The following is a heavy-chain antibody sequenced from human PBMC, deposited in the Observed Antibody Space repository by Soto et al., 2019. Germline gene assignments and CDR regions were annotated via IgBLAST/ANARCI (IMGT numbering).Heavy chain of an antibody. CDR3: ARLDGDYVPFDY. J-gene: IGHJ4*02. V-gene: IGHV3-33*01. D-gene: IGHD4-17*01. CDR1: GFTFSSYG. Sequence: GGSLRLSCAASGFTFSSYGMHWVRQAPGKGLEWVAVIWYDGSNKYYADSVKGRFTISRDNSKNTLYLQMNSLRAEDTAVYYCARLDGDYVPFDYWGQGTLVTVSS. CDR2: IWYDGSNK.